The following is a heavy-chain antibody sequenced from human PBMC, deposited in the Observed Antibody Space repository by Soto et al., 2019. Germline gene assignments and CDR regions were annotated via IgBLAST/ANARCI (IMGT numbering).Heavy chain of an antibody. Sequence: VQLLESGGGLVQPGGSLRLSCAASGFTFNTYAMTWVRQAPGKGLEWVSSISDSGGSTNYARSVKGRFTISRDNYKNVVDLQMNSLKPEDTAVYYCATPRGKEHCRGGSCYAGGDYWGQGTLVTVSS. CDR3: ATPRGKEHCRGGSCYAGGDY. CDR2: ISDSGGST. J-gene: IGHJ4*02. D-gene: IGHD2-15*01. V-gene: IGHV3-23*01. CDR1: GFTFNTYA.